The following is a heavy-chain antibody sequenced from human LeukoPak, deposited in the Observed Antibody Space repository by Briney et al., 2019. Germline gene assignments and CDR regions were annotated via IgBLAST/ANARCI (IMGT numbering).Heavy chain of an antibody. CDR2: INANSGGT. CDR3: ARGVAVTGGRYFDY. D-gene: IGHD6-19*01. V-gene: IGHV1-2*02. Sequence: ASVKVSCKASGYTFTDYYMHWVRRAPGQGLEWMGWINANSGGTNYAQTFQGRVAMTRDTSITTAYMELSSLRSDDTAVYYCARGVAVTGGRYFDYWGQGTLVTVSS. CDR1: GYTFTDYY. J-gene: IGHJ4*02.